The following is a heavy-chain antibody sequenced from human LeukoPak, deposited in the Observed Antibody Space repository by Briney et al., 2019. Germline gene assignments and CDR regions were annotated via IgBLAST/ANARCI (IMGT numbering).Heavy chain of an antibody. CDR1: GFTSSDYA. J-gene: IGHJ4*02. V-gene: IGHV3-23*01. CDR3: ASGYSVQHYFDY. Sequence: GGSLRLSCAASGFTSSDYAMSWVRQAPGKGPEWISVISGSGDRTYYADSVKGRFTISRDISKNTLYLQMSSLRAEDTAVYYCASGYSVQHYFDYWGQGTLVTVSS. D-gene: IGHD2-21*01. CDR2: ISGSGDRT.